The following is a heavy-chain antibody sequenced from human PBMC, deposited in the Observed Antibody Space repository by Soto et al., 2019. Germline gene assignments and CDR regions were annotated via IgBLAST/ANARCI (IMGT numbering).Heavy chain of an antibody. CDR1: GFTFSSHA. D-gene: IGHD3-10*01. CDR3: AHTPGLVRGVTGHYYYQYTDV. V-gene: IGHV3-23*01. Sequence: PGGSLRLSCAASGFTFSSHAMTWVRQVPGKGLERVSVISATGAGTYYAGSVKGRFTVSRDNSKYTLYLQMNGLRADDTAVYYCAHTPGLVRGVTGHYYYQYTDVWGKGATVTVS. CDR2: ISATGAGT. J-gene: IGHJ6*03.